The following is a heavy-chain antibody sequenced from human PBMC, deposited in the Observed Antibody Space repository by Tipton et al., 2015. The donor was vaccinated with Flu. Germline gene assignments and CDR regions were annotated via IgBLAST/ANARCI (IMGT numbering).Heavy chain of an antibody. Sequence: TLSLTCTVSGGSISSSSYYWGWIRQPPGKGLEWIGSIYYSGSTYYNPSLKSRVTISVDTSKNQFSLKLSSVTAADTAVYYCAHDSSGYYYGLIAFDIWGQGTMVTVSS. J-gene: IGHJ3*02. CDR2: IYYSGST. CDR1: GGSISSSSYY. D-gene: IGHD3-22*01. V-gene: IGHV4-39*07. CDR3: AHDSSGYYYGLIAFDI.